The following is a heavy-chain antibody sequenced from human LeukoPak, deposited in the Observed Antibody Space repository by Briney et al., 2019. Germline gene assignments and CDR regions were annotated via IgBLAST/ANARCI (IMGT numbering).Heavy chain of an antibody. J-gene: IGHJ4*02. D-gene: IGHD5-18*01. CDR1: GFTFSDAW. CDR3: TTGYTMASHDHY. CDR2: IRTKNQGATT. Sequence: GSLRLSRAASGFTFSDAWMNWVRQAPGKGLGWVGLIRTKNQGATTDYAAPVRGRFTISRDDSKNTLYLQMNSLRTEDTALYYCTTGYTMASHDHYWSQGTLVTVSS. V-gene: IGHV3-15*01.